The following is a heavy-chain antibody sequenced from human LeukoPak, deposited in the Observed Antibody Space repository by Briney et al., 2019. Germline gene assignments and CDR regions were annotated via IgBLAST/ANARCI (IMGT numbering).Heavy chain of an antibody. D-gene: IGHD5-12*01. Sequence: ASVKVSCKASGYTFTGYYIHWVRQAPGQGLEWMGWINPNSGGTNYAQKFQGRVTMTRDTSISTAYMELSRLRSDDTAVYFCARARVASHPFYYYAMDVWGQGTTVTVSS. V-gene: IGHV1-2*02. CDR1: GYTFTGYY. J-gene: IGHJ6*02. CDR3: ARARVASHPFYYYAMDV. CDR2: INPNSGGT.